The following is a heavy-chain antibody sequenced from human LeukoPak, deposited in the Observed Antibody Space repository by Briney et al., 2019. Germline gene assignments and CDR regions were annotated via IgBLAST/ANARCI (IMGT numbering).Heavy chain of an antibody. Sequence: GGSLRLSCAASGFTFSSYGMHWVRQAPGKGLEWVAFIRYDGSNKYYADSAKGRFTISRDNSKNTLYLQMNSLRAEGTGVYYCAKERYNWNDKGFDPWGQGTLVTVSS. CDR2: IRYDGSNK. CDR1: GFTFSSYG. J-gene: IGHJ5*02. D-gene: IGHD1-20*01. V-gene: IGHV3-30*02. CDR3: AKERYNWNDKGFDP.